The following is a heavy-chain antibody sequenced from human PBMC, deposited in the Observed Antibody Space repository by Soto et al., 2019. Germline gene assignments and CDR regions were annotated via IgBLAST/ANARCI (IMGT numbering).Heavy chain of an antibody. CDR2: IYYSGST. D-gene: IGHD3-22*01. V-gene: IGHV4-39*01. J-gene: IGHJ4*02. CDR1: GGSISSSSYY. Sequence: SETLSLTCTVSGGSISSSSYYWGWIRQPPGKGLEWIGSIYYSGSTYYNPSLKSRVTISVDTSKNQFSLKLSSVTAADTAVYYCARHTSYYYDSSGYYFDYWDQGTLVTVSS. CDR3: ARHTSYYYDSSGYYFDY.